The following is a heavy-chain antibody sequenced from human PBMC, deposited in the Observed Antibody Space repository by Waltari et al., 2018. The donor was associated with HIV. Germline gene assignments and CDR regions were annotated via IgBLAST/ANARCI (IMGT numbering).Heavy chain of an antibody. CDR1: GGSISRSNW. CDR3: ARVSHSHYYDTSGHPGFDY. CDR2: IYHSGST. Sequence: QVQLQESGPGLVKPSGTLSLTCAVSGGSISRSNWWSWVRQPPGKGLEWMGEIYHSGSTNYNPSLKSRVTISVDKSKNQFSLKLSSVTAADTAVYSCARVSHSHYYDTSGHPGFDYWGQGTLVTVSS. V-gene: IGHV4-4*02. J-gene: IGHJ4*02. D-gene: IGHD3-22*01.